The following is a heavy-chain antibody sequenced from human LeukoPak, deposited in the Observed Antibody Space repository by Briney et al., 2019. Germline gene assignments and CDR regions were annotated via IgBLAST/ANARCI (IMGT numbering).Heavy chain of an antibody. V-gene: IGHV3-7*01. Sequence: PGGSLRLSCVASGFTFSRDWMSWVRQAPGKGLEWVANIKEDGSAQYYADSVKGRFTISRDNTKNSLCLQMNSLTAEDTAMYYCAKDGDGYHNWGQGALVTVSS. D-gene: IGHD3-9*01. CDR1: GFTFSRDW. J-gene: IGHJ4*02. CDR3: AKDGDGYHN. CDR2: IKEDGSAQ.